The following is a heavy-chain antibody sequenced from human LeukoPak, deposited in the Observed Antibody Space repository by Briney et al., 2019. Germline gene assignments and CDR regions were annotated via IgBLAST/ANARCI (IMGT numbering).Heavy chain of an antibody. Sequence: PGRSLRLSCAASGFTFSSYAMHWVRQAPGKGLEWVAVISYDGSNKYYADSVKGRFTISRDNSKNTLYLQMNSLRAEDTAVYYCTRDSGYYDILTGSAADYWGQGTLVTVSS. CDR3: TRDSGYYDILTGSAADY. D-gene: IGHD3-9*01. V-gene: IGHV3-30-3*01. CDR2: ISYDGSNK. CDR1: GFTFSSYA. J-gene: IGHJ4*02.